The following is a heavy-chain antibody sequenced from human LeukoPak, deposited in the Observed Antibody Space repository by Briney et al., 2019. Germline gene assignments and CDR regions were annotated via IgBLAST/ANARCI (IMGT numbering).Heavy chain of an antibody. J-gene: IGHJ4*02. CDR1: GFTFSSYA. CDR2: ITAGGGTT. D-gene: IGHD1-26*01. CDR3: AKAAKWTRGHIDY. Sequence: GGSLRLSCAASGFTFSSYAMSWVRQARGKGLEWVTAITAGGGTTYYADSVKGRFIISRDDSNNTLYLQMNSVRADDTAIYHCAKAAKWTRGHIDYWGQGILVTVSS. V-gene: IGHV3-23*01.